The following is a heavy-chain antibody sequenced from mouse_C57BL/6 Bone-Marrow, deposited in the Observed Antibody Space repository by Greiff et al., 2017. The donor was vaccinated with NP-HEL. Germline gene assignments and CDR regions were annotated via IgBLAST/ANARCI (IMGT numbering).Heavy chain of an antibody. Sequence: VQLKESEGGLVQPGSSMKLSCTASGFTFSDYYMAWVRQVPEKGLEWVANINYDGSSTYYLDSLKSRFIISRDNAKNILYLQMSSLKSEDTATYYCAREDYGSSAYYFDYWGQGTTLTVSS. D-gene: IGHD1-1*01. V-gene: IGHV5-16*01. CDR2: INYDGSST. J-gene: IGHJ2*01. CDR3: AREDYGSSAYYFDY. CDR1: GFTFSDYY.